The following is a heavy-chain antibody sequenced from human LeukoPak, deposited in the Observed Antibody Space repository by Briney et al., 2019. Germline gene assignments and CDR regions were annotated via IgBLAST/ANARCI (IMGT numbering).Heavy chain of an antibody. Sequence: GGSLRLSCVASGFSFSHHAMTWVRQAPGQGLEWVSAIGGSGGGIFYADSVKGRFTISRDNSKNTLYLQMSSLRADDTAVYYCAKDHNDFWSGYPPNWGQGTLVSVSS. V-gene: IGHV3-23*01. CDR1: GFSFSHHA. J-gene: IGHJ4*02. D-gene: IGHD3-3*01. CDR3: AKDHNDFWSGYPPN. CDR2: IGGSGGGI.